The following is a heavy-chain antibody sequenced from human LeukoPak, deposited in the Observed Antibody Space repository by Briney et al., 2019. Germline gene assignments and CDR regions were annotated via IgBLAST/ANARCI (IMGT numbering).Heavy chain of an antibody. V-gene: IGHV3-23*01. CDR2: ISGSGGST. CDR1: GITFSNYA. CDR3: AKLGYSYGFDY. D-gene: IGHD5-18*01. J-gene: IGHJ4*02. Sequence: GGSLRLSCAASGITFSNYAMSWVRQAPGKGLEWVSAISGSGGSTYYADSVKGRFTISRDNSKNTLYLQMNSLRAEDTVVYYCAKLGYSYGFDYWGQGTLVTVSS.